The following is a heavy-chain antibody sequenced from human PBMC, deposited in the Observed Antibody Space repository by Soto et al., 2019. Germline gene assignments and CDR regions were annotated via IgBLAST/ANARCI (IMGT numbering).Heavy chain of an antibody. J-gene: IGHJ4*02. CDR2: IIPIFGTA. CDR3: GNPGGGNCDLLFDY. D-gene: IGHD1-7*01. Sequence: QVQLVQSGAEVKKPGSSVKVSCKASGGTFSSYAISWVRQAPGQGLEWMGGIIPIFGTANYAQKFQGRVKSTPDKCTSKADMELSSLRSEDSGGYYCGNPGGGNCDLLFDYWGQGTLVTVSS. CDR1: GGTFSSYA. V-gene: IGHV1-69*06.